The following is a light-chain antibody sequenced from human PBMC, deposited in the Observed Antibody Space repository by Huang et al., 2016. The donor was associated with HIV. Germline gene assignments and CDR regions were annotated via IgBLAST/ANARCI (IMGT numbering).Light chain of an antibody. CDR1: QSLLSKNGYNY. Sequence: DVVMTQSPVSLPVPPGESASISCRSNQSLLSKNGYNYLDWYLQKPGQFPQLLIYLGSHRATGVPDRFSGSGSGIDLTLKISAVEADDVGVYYCMEALQTPPNTFGQGTKLEI. CDR3: MEALQTPPNT. CDR2: LGS. J-gene: IGKJ2*01. V-gene: IGKV2-28*01.